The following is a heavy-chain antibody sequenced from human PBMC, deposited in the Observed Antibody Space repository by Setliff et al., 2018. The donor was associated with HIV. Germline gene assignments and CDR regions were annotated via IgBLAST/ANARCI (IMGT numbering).Heavy chain of an antibody. CDR1: GGSISSSTYY. Sequence: SETLSLTCSVSGGSISSSTYYWGWIRQPPGQGLEWIGSIYSSGSTYYNPSLKSRVTISVDTSKNQFSLKLKSVTAADTAVYYCATSAESGFGIHWGVFNIWGQGTRVTVSS. CDR2: IYSSGST. D-gene: IGHD3-10*01. V-gene: IGHV4-39*01. J-gene: IGHJ3*02. CDR3: ATSAESGFGIHWGVFNI.